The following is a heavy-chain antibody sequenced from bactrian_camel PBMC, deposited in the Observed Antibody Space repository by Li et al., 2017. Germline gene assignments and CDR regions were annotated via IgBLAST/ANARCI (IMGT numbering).Heavy chain of an antibody. CDR3: AAVRACPTLSLRSETYYY. CDR1: GYSPYC. Sequence: VQLVESGGDSVQAGGSLRLSCAASGYSPYCMAWFRQTPGNEREGVAAIAKGGDTTYIDSVKGRFTISVDKSDYTLYLQMNSLKPEDTAMYYCAAVRACPTLSLRSETYYYWGQGTQVTVS. D-gene: IGHD1*01. CDR2: IAKGGDT. J-gene: IGHJ4*01. V-gene: IGHV3S53*01.